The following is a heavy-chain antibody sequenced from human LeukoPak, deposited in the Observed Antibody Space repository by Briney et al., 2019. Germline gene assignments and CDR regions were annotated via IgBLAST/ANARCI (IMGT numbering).Heavy chain of an antibody. D-gene: IGHD3-3*01. CDR3: ARVIWDFWGGYYPIAPYGMDV. CDR1: GYTFTSYG. V-gene: IGHV1-18*01. J-gene: IGHJ6*02. CDR2: ISAYNGNT. Sequence: ASVKVSCKASGYTFTSYGISWVRQAPGQGLEWMGWISAYNGNTNYAQKLQGRVTMTTDTSTSTAYMELRSLRSDDTAVYYCARVIWDFWGGYYPIAPYGMDVWGQGTTVTVSS.